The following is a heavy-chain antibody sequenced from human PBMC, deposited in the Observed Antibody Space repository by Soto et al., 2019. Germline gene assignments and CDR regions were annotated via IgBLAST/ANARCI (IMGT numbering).Heavy chain of an antibody. J-gene: IGHJ4*02. CDR1: GFTFTTYA. CDR3: ASRRFGEFAY. Sequence: EVHLSESGGGLVQPGGSLRLSCVASGFTFTTYAMTWVRQAPGKGLEWVLGISGDLVGTYYADSVKGRFTISRDNSKNTVFLQLDSLTAEDTALYYCASRRFGEFAYWGQGTLVTVSS. V-gene: IGHV3-23*01. CDR2: ISGDLVGT. D-gene: IGHD3-16*01.